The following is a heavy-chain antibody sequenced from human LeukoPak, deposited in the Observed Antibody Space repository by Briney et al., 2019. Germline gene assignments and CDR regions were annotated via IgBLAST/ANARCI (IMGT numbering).Heavy chain of an antibody. CDR3: ARGWRAARPYGDYYFDY. D-gene: IGHD6-6*01. CDR1: GYTFTSYG. J-gene: IGHJ4*02. Sequence: ASVKVSCKASGYTFTSYGISWVRRPPDQGLEWMEWISAYNGNTNYAQKLQGRVTMTTDTSTSTAYMELRSLRSDDTAVYYCARGWRAARPYGDYYFDYWGQGTLVTVSS. CDR2: ISAYNGNT. V-gene: IGHV1-18*01.